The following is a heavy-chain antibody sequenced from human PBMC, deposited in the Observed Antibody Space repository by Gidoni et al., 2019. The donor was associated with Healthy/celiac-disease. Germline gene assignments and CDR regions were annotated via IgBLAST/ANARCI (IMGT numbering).Heavy chain of an antibody. V-gene: IGHV4-39*07. CDR1: GGSISSSSYY. CDR2: IYYSGST. J-gene: IGHJ4*02. D-gene: IGHD5-18*01. CDR3: ASPGRDTAMVPFDY. Sequence: QLQLQESGPGPVKPSETLSLTCTVSGGSISSSSYYWGWIRQPPGKGLEWIGSIYYSGSTYYNPSLKSRGTISVDTSKNQFSLKLSSVTAADTAVYYCASPGRDTAMVPFDYWGQGTLVTVSS.